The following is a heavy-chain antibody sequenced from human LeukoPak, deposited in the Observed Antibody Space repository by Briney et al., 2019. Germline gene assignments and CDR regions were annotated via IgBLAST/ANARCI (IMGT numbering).Heavy chain of an antibody. D-gene: IGHD3-10*01. CDR1: GGSFSGYY. CDR2: INHSGST. Sequence: SETLSLTCAVYGGSFSGYYWSWIRQPPGKGLEWIGEINHSGSTNYNPSLKSRVTISVDTSKNQFSLKLSSVTAADTAVHYCARGRYYYGSGSYRNWFDPWGQGTLVTVSS. CDR3: ARGRYYYGSGSYRNWFDP. V-gene: IGHV4-34*01. J-gene: IGHJ5*02.